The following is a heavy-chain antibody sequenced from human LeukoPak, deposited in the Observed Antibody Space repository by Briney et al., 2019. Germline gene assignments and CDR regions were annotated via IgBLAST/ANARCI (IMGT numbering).Heavy chain of an antibody. J-gene: IGHJ4*02. CDR1: GGSISSSSYY. CDR3: ARHEPGSSWLTFDY. Sequence: PAETLSLTCTVSGGSISSSSYYWGWIRQPPGKGLEWIGRIYYSGTTYYNPSLEGRVTLTVKTSKNQFSLTLSPVTTGEPCSDYCARHEPGSSWLTFDYWGQGTLVTVSS. D-gene: IGHD6-13*01. V-gene: IGHV4-39*01. CDR2: IYYSGTT.